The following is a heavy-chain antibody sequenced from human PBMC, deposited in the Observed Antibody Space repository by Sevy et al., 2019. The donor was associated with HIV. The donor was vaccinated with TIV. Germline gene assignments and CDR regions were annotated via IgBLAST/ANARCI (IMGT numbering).Heavy chain of an antibody. CDR1: GFSFDSYG. Sequence: GGSLRLSCAVSGFSFDSYGMTWVRQAPGKGLEWVSAISGSGTRTYYADSVKGRFIISRDNSKNTLDLQMNSLRAEDMAIFYWGKGGGCHYDPDEIAYYFYYYNMDVWGKGTTVTVSS. J-gene: IGHJ6*03. CDR2: ISGSGTRT. D-gene: IGHD3-22*01. CDR3: GKGGGCHYDPDEIAYYFYYYNMDV. V-gene: IGHV3-23*01.